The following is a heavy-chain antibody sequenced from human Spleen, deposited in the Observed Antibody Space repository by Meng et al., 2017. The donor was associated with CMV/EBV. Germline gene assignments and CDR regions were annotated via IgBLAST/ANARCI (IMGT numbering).Heavy chain of an antibody. CDR1: GGTFSNFA. CDR2: IITMIDIP. J-gene: IGHJ4*02. V-gene: IGHV1-69*10. CDR3: AKSSGGLAVPLDS. D-gene: IGHD3-3*02. Sequence: SVKVSCKASGGTFSNFAISWVRQAPGQGLEWMGGIITMIDIPNYAQKMQGRVTITADKFTSTPYMELTSLRSEDTAIYYCAKSSGGLAVPLDSWGQGTLVTVSS.